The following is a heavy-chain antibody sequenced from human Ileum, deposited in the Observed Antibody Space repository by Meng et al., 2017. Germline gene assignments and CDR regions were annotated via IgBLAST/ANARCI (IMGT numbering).Heavy chain of an antibody. CDR2: IYHSEST. J-gene: IGHJ4*02. CDR1: GGSISSSNW. D-gene: IGHD1-7*01. CDR3: ASLRYNWNYSADY. V-gene: IGHV4-4*02. Sequence: VQLPESGPGLVKPSGTLSLTCAVSGGSISSSNWWSWVRQPPGKGLEWIGEIYHSESTNYNPSLKSRVTISVDKYKNQFSLKLSSVTAADTAVYYCASLRYNWNYSADYWGQGTLVTVSS.